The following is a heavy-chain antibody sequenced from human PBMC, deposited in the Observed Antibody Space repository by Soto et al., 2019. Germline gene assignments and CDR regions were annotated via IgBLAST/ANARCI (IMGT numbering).Heavy chain of an antibody. D-gene: IGHD3-3*01. CDR2: IIPIFGTA. V-gene: IGHV1-69*01. J-gene: IGHJ6*02. CDR1: GGTFSSYA. Sequence: QVQLVQSGAEVKKPGSSVKVSCKASGGTFSSYAISWVRQAPGQGLEWMGGIIPIFGTANYAQKFQGRVTITADESTSTAYMELSSPRSEDTAVYYCARGSLGTYYDFWSGYYNYYGMDVWGQGTTVTVSS. CDR3: ARGSLGTYYDFWSGYYNYYGMDV.